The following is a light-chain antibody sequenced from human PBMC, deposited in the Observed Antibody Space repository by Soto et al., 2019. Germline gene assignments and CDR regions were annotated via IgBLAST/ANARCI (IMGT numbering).Light chain of an antibody. Sequence: QSALTQPASVSGSPGQSITISCTGTSSDVGAYTYISWYKQHPGKAPKLIIYEVTNRPSGVSNRFSGSKSGNTASLTISGLQAEDEADYYCSSYASSITLLFGGGTKVTVL. CDR2: EVT. J-gene: IGLJ3*02. CDR1: SSDVGAYTY. CDR3: SSYASSITLL. V-gene: IGLV2-14*01.